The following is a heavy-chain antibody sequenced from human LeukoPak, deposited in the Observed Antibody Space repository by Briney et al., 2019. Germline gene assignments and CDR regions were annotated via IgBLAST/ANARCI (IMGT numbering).Heavy chain of an antibody. Sequence: PGGSLRLSCAASRFSFSTYGMHCVRQAPGKGLEWVTVISYDGSDKYYADSVKGRFTISRDNSRNTLYLQMNSLRVEDTAVYYCAKEVGTFTLDYWGQGTLVTVSS. J-gene: IGHJ4*02. CDR1: RFSFSTYG. D-gene: IGHD1-26*01. CDR3: AKEVGTFTLDY. V-gene: IGHV3-30*18. CDR2: ISYDGSDK.